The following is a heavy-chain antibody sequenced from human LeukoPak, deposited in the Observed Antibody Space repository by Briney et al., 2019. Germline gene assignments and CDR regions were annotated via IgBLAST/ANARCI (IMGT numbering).Heavy chain of an antibody. Sequence: GGSLRLSCAASGFTFITYGMHWVRQAPGKGLDWVAFIRSDGSDKYYADSVKGRFTISRDNSKNTLYLQMNNLRAEDTAVYYCAKDVSYSTSSFDYWGRGTLVSVSS. CDR1: GFTFITYG. D-gene: IGHD6-13*01. CDR2: IRSDGSDK. J-gene: IGHJ4*02. CDR3: AKDVSYSTSSFDY. V-gene: IGHV3-30*02.